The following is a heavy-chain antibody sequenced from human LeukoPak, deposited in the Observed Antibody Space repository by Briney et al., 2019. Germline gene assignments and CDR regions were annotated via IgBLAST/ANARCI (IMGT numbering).Heavy chain of an antibody. CDR2: TRNKANSYTT. D-gene: IGHD1-26*01. CDR3: ASPSIVGGSASNTPFDY. V-gene: IGHV3-72*01. Sequence: GGSLRLSCAASGFTFSDHYMDWVRQAPGKGLEWVGRTRNKANSYTTEYAASVKGRFTISRDDSKNSLYLQMNSLKTEETAVYYCASPSIVGGSASNTPFDYWGQGTLVTVSS. J-gene: IGHJ4*02. CDR1: GFTFSDHY.